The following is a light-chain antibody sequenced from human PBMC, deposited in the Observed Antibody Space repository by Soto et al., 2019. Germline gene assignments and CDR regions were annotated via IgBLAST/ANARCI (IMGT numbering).Light chain of an antibody. CDR1: QTVRNNY. CDR3: QQFSSYPHT. CDR2: DAS. J-gene: IGKJ4*01. V-gene: IGKV3-20*01. Sequence: DNGVTQSPGTVPWSTGERATLSCRASQTVRNNYLAWYQQKPGQAPRLLIYDASSRATGIPDRFSGGGSGTNFTLTISRLEPEDFAVYYCQQFSSYPHTFGGGTKVDIK.